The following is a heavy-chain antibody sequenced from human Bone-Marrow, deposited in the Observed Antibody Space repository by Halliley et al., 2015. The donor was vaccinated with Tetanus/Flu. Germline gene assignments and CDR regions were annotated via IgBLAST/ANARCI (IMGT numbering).Heavy chain of an antibody. J-gene: IGHJ4*02. CDR2: MFSSGST. Sequence: TLSLTCTVSGGPIISSNCYWGWIRQPPGKGLEWIGSMFSSGSTNYNPSLKSRVTISVDTSKNQFSLKLASVTAADSAVYYCAKGRPEGLSRGIDYWGQGTLVTVSS. V-gene: IGHV4-39*01. CDR3: AKGRPEGLSRGIDY. CDR1: GGPIISSNCY. D-gene: IGHD3-10*01.